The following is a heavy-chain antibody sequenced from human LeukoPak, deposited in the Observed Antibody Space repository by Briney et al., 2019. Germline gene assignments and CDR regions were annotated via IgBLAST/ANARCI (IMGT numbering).Heavy chain of an antibody. Sequence: GGSLRLSCAASGFTFNSYWMNWVRQAPGKGLEWVAVIGFDGSKKYYADSVKGRFTISRDDSKNTVYLQMSSLRGEDTAVYYCARDRDTSGHYGWFDPWGQGTLVTVSS. D-gene: IGHD3-22*01. V-gene: IGHV3-33*08. CDR1: GFTFNSYW. CDR2: IGFDGSKK. CDR3: ARDRDTSGHYGWFDP. J-gene: IGHJ5*02.